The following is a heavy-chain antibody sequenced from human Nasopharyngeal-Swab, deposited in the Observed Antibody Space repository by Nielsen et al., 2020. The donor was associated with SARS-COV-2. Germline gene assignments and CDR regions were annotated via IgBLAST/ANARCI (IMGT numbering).Heavy chain of an antibody. Sequence: SETLSLTCTVSGGSISSSSYYWGWIRQPPGKGLEWIGSIYYSGSTYYNPSLKSRVTISVDTSKNQFSLKLSSVTAADTAVYYCARHKYCSSTSCYFWREKASYYYMDVWGKGTTVTVSS. J-gene: IGHJ6*03. CDR1: GGSISSSSYY. D-gene: IGHD2-2*01. V-gene: IGHV4-39*01. CDR2: IYYSGST. CDR3: ARHKYCSSTSCYFWREKASYYYMDV.